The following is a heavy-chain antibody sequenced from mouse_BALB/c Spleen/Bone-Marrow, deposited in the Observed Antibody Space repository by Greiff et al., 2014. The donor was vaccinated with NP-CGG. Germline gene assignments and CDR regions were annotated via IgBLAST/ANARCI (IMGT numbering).Heavy chain of an antibody. CDR1: GYAFTNYW. Sequence: VQRVESGAELVRPGTSVKVSCKASGYAFTNYWIEWIKQRPGQGLEWTGVINPGSGGINYNEKFKGKATLTADKSSSTAYMQLSSLTSDDSAVYFCAKELVRGMDYWGQGTSVTVSS. J-gene: IGHJ4*01. CDR3: AKELVRGMDY. V-gene: IGHV1-54*01. CDR2: INPGSGGI. D-gene: IGHD1-1*01.